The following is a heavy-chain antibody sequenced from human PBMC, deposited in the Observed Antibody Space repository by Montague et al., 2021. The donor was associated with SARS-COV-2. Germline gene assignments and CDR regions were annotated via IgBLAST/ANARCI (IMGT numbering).Heavy chain of an antibody. CDR2: TYYRSKWYD. CDR3: SKRAAVNDYGGRGPIGD. Sequence: CAISGDSVSRNSAAWNWIRQSPSRGLEWLGRTYYRSKWYDDYAVSVKSRITINPDTSKNQISLQLNSVTPDDTAVYYCSKRAAVNDYGGRGPIGDWGQGTLVTVSS. J-gene: IGHJ4*02. V-gene: IGHV6-1*01. D-gene: IGHD4-23*01. CDR1: GDSVSRNSAA.